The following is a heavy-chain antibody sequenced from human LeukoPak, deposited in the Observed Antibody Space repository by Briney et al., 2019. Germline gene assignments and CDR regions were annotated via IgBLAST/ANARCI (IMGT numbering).Heavy chain of an antibody. CDR1: GYTFTSYG. J-gene: IGHJ3*02. Sequence: ASVTVSCKASGYTFTSYGISWVRQAPGQGLEWMGWISIYNGKINYAQKFQGRVTMTTDTSTSTAYMELRSLRSDDTAVYHCARLTYYYDSSGHDAFDIWGQGTMVTVSS. CDR3: ARLTYYYDSSGHDAFDI. CDR2: ISIYNGKI. V-gene: IGHV1-18*01. D-gene: IGHD3-22*01.